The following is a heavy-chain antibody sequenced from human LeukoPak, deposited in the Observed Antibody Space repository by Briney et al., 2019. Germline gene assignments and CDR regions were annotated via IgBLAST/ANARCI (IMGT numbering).Heavy chain of an antibody. D-gene: IGHD6-13*01. J-gene: IGHJ4*02. CDR2: IYSGGST. Sequence: GGSLRLSCAASGFTFSSYAMSWVRQAPGKGLEWVSVIYSGGSTYYADSVKGRFTISRDNSKNTLYLQMNSLRAEDTAVYYCARNPDSSSWDFDYWGQGTLVTVSS. CDR1: GFTFSSYA. V-gene: IGHV3-66*01. CDR3: ARNPDSSSWDFDY.